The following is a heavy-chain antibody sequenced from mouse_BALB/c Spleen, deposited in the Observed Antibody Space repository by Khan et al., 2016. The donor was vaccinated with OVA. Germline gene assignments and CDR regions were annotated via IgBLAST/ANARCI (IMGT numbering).Heavy chain of an antibody. J-gene: IGHJ3*01. CDR2: ISPGSGNT. D-gene: IGHD1-3*01. Sequence: QVQLQQSGTELARPGASVKLSCKASGYIFIDYNINWVKQRTGQGLEWIGEISPGSGNTYYNEKFKGKATMTADKSSSTAYMQLSSLTSEDSAVYFGSREWGSWFAYWGQGTLVTVSA. CDR3: SREWGSWFAY. V-gene: IGHV1-77*01. CDR1: GYIFIDYN.